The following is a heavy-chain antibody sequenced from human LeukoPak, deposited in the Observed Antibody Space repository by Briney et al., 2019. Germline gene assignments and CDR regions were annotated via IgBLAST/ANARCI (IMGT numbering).Heavy chain of an antibody. V-gene: IGHV1-2*02. J-gene: IGHJ4*02. D-gene: IGHD5-12*01. Sequence: ASVKVSCKASGYTFTGYYMHWVRQAPGQGLEWMGWINPNSGGTNYAQKFQGRVTMTRDMSTSTVYMELSSLRSEDTAVYYCARDQYPSGPPNDYWGQGTLVTVSS. CDR1: GYTFTGYY. CDR2: INPNSGGT. CDR3: ARDQYPSGPPNDY.